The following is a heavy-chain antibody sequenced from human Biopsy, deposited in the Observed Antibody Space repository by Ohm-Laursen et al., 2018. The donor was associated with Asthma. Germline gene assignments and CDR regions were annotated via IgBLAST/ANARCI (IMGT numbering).Heavy chain of an antibody. J-gene: IGHJ6*02. CDR2: ISPIFGSI. D-gene: IGHD3-3*01. CDR1: GGTLNNYA. V-gene: IGHV1-69*01. CDR3: AKARCYYFYCDMEV. Sequence: SSVKVSCNSSGGTLNNYAINWVRQAPGQGLEWMGGISPIFGSIKYAQKFQDRVTISADVSRNTVHLELSSLRSEDTAVLYCAKARCYYFYCDMEVWGQGTTVTVSS.